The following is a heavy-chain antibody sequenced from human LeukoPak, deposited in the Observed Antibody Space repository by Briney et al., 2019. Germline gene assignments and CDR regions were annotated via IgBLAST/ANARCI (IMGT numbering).Heavy chain of an antibody. Sequence: PGGSLRLSCAASGFTFSNAWMSWVRQAPGKGLEWVGRIKSKTDGGTTDYAAPVKGRFTISRDDSKNTLYLQMNSLKTEDTAVYYCTTASGPPGSYYYYYYYMDVWGKGTTVTVSS. J-gene: IGHJ6*03. D-gene: IGHD1-26*01. CDR3: TTASGPPGSYYYYYYYMDV. CDR1: GFTFSNAW. CDR2: IKSKTDGGTT. V-gene: IGHV3-15*01.